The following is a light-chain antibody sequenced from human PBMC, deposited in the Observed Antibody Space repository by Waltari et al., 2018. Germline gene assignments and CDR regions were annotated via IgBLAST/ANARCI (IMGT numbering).Light chain of an antibody. V-gene: IGLV6-57*02. J-gene: IGLJ2*01. CDR2: GDD. CDR3: QSYDDVNNVV. CDR1: GGRIVSNY. Sequence: FMLTQPHSVSESPGKTVTISCTGSGGRIVSNYVQWFQQRPGSAPTIVSYGDDQRPSGAPARFYGSSDASSNTASLTISGLKTEDEADYCCQSYDDVNNVVFGGGTHLTVL.